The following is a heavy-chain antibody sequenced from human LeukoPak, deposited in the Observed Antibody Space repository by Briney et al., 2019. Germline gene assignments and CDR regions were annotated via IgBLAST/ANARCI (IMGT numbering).Heavy chain of an antibody. V-gene: IGHV4-34*01. CDR3: ATSQYGPLSSGMDV. Sequence: SETLSLTCAVYGGSFSGYYWSWIRQPPGKGLEWIGEINHSGSTNYNPSLKSRVTISVDTSKNQFSLKLSSVTAADTAVYYCATSQYGPLSSGMDVWGQGTTVTVSS. CDR1: GGSFSGYY. D-gene: IGHD3-10*01. CDR2: INHSGST. J-gene: IGHJ6*02.